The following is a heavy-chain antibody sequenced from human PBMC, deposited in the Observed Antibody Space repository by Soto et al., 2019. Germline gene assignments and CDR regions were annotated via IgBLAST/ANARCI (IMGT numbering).Heavy chain of an antibody. CDR3: ARDLISPYSSSSGYYGMDV. CDR1: GFTFSSYG. J-gene: IGHJ6*02. D-gene: IGHD6-6*01. CDR2: IWYDGSNK. V-gene: IGHV3-33*01. Sequence: GGSLRLSCAASGFTFSSYGMHWVRQAPGKGLERVAVIWYDGSNKYYADSVKGRFTISRDNSKNTLYLQMNSLRAEDTAVYYCARDLISPYSSSSGYYGMDVWGQGTTVTVSS.